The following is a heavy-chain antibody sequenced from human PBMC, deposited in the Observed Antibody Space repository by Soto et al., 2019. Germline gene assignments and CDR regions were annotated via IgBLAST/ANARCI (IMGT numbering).Heavy chain of an antibody. CDR3: ARGGSAAAGNGGDYYYYGMDV. J-gene: IGHJ6*02. V-gene: IGHV3-72*01. CDR1: GFTFSDHY. CDR2: TRNKANSYTT. D-gene: IGHD6-13*01. Sequence: PWWSLSLSCAASGFTFSDHYMDWVRQAPGKGLEWVGRTRNKANSYTTEYAASVKGRFTISRDDSKNSLYLQMNSLKTEDTAVYYWARGGSAAAGNGGDYYYYGMDVWGQGPTVPVS.